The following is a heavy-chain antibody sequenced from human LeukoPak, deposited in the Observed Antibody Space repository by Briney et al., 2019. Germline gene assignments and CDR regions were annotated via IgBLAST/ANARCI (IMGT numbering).Heavy chain of an antibody. D-gene: IGHD2-21*02. J-gene: IGHJ3*02. Sequence: PGGSLRLSCAASGFTFSSYSMNWVRQAPGKGLEWVSAISGSGGSTYYADSVKGRFTISRDNSKNTLYLQMNSLRAEDTAVYYCAKDSGHIVVVTARGAFGIWGQGTMVTVSS. CDR3: AKDSGHIVVVTARGAFGI. V-gene: IGHV3-23*01. CDR1: GFTFSSYS. CDR2: ISGSGGST.